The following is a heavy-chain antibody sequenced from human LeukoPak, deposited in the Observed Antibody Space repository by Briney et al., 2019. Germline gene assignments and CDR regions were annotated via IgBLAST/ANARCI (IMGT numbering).Heavy chain of an antibody. CDR1: GYTVTELS. CDR3: ARVVTPRYCSSPTCYWKGWFDP. D-gene: IGHD2-2*01. V-gene: IGHV1-24*01. Sequence: ASVKVSCKVSGYTVTELSMHWVRQSPGKGLEWMGGFHPEDGETIYAQKFQGRVTITADESTSTAYMELSSLRSDDTAVYNCARVVTPRYCSSPTCYWKGWFDPWGQEPWSPSPQ. J-gene: IGHJ5*02. CDR2: FHPEDGET.